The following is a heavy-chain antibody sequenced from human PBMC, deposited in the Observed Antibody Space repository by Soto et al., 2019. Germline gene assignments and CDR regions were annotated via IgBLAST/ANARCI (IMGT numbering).Heavy chain of an antibody. CDR2: IYWDDDK. D-gene: IGHD3-10*01. J-gene: IGHJ4*02. V-gene: IGHV2-5*02. CDR3: ANRRLSGSGSYYPFTFDY. Sequence: ESGPTLVNPTQTLTLTCTFSGFSLSTSGVGVGWIRQPPGKALEWLALIYWDDDKRYSPSLQSRLTITKDTSKNQVVLTMPNMDPVDTATYYCANRRLSGSGSYYPFTFDYWGQGTLVTVSS. CDR1: GFSLSTSGVG.